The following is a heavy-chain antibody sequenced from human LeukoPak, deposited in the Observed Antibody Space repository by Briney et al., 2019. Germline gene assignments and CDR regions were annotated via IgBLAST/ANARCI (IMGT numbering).Heavy chain of an antibody. CDR3: ASHRDDYFDY. Sequence: SETLSLTCTVSGGSISSGYYWGWIRQPPGKGLEWIGSIFRSGSTYYNPSLKTRVTISVDRSKNQFSLKLSSVTAADTAVYYCASHRDDYFDYWGQGTLVTVSS. J-gene: IGHJ4*02. D-gene: IGHD1-14*01. V-gene: IGHV4-38-2*02. CDR2: IFRSGST. CDR1: GGSISSGYY.